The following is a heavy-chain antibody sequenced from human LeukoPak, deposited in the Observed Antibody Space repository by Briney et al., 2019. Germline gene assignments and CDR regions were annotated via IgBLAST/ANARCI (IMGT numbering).Heavy chain of an antibody. CDR2: VSSSGRT. CDR3: VRDRVSPGLSNWFDP. J-gene: IGHJ5*02. CDR1: GDSISSGSFY. D-gene: IGHD2-2*01. Sequence: PSETLSLTCTVSGDSISSGSFYWSWIRQAAGKGLEWIVRVSSSGRTTYNPSLKSRLTISITTSKNQFSLKVTSVTASDTAMYYCVRDRVSPGLSNWFDPWGQGTLVTVSS. V-gene: IGHV4-61*02.